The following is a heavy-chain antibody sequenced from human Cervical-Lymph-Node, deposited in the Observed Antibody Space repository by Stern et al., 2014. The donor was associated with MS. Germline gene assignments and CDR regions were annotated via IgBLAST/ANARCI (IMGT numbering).Heavy chain of an antibody. Sequence: QVQLMQSGPGLVKPSQTLSLTCTVSGGSINNGDYYWSWVRQHPGKGLERLGYIYYSVATYYTPSLKGRLTISVDTSKRHFSLKLTSVTAADTAVYYCARELSGMYGMDVWGQGTTVTVSS. CDR1: GGSINNGDYY. J-gene: IGHJ6*02. CDR3: ARELSGMYGMDV. D-gene: IGHD1-1*01. CDR2: IYYSVAT. V-gene: IGHV4-31*03.